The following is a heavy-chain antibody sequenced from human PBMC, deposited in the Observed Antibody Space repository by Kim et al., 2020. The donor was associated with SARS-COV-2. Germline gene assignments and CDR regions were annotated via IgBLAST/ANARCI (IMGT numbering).Heavy chain of an antibody. CDR3: AEKYCTNGACYYDY. J-gene: IGHJ4*02. CDR2: ISGSGGTT. D-gene: IGHD2-8*01. CDR1: GFTFSSYA. V-gene: IGHV3-23*01. Sequence: GGSLRLSCAASGFTFSSYAMSWVRQAPGKGLEWVSGISGSGGTTYYADSVKGRFTISRDNSKNTLYLQMNSLGAEDTAMYYCAEKYCTNGACYYDYWGQGTLVTVSS.